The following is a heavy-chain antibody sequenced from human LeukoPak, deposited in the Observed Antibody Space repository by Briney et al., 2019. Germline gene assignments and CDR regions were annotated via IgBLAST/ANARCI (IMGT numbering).Heavy chain of an antibody. CDR1: VGTVSSYA. CDR3: ARVGRWRGGFYYYYGMDV. Sequence: ASVTVSFRASVGTVSSYAISWVGQATGQGLERMGGVIPSFGTANYAQKFQGRVTITADESTSTAYMELSSLRSEDTAVYYCARVGRWRGGFYYYYGMDVWGQGTTVTVSS. D-gene: IGHD5-12*01. J-gene: IGHJ6*02. CDR2: VIPSFGTA. V-gene: IGHV1-69*01.